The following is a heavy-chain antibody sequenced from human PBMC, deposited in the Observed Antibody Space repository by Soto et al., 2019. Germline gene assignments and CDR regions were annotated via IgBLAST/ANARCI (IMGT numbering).Heavy chain of an antibody. CDR3: ARDQVGGSFTIPYGMDV. CDR1: GGSISSGDYY. J-gene: IGHJ6*02. V-gene: IGHV4-30-4*01. Sequence: SETLSLTCTVSGGSISSGDYYWSWIRQPPGKGLEWIGYIYYSGSTYYNPSLKSRVTISVDTSKNQFSLKLSSVTAADTAVYYCARDQVGGSFTIPYGMDVWGQGTTVTVSS. CDR2: IYYSGST. D-gene: IGHD3-16*01.